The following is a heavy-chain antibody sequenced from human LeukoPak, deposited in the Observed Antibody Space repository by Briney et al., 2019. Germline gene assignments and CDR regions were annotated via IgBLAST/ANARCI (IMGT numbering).Heavy chain of an antibody. CDR3: ARDGWCGSGSYYPDCSPLD. D-gene: IGHD3-10*01. CDR2: IYIGGST. V-gene: IGHV3-53*01. CDR1: GFTVSSNY. Sequence: PGESLRLSCAASGFTVSSNYMSWVRHAPAKGLERGSVIYIGGSTYYADSVKGRFTISRDNSKNTLYLQMNSLRDEDTAVYYCARDGWCGSGSYYPDCSPLDWGQGTLVTVSS. J-gene: IGHJ4*02.